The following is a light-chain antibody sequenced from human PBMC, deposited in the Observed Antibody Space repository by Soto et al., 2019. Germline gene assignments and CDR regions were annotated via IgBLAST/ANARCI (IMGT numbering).Light chain of an antibody. Sequence: EIVLTQSPGTLSLSPGERATLSCRASQSVSSNLAWYQQKPGQAPRLLIYGASTRATGIPARFSGSGSGADFTLTISSLEPEGFAVYYCQQRSSWPITFGQGTRLEIK. V-gene: IGKV3-11*01. CDR3: QQRSSWPIT. J-gene: IGKJ5*01. CDR2: GAS. CDR1: QSVSSN.